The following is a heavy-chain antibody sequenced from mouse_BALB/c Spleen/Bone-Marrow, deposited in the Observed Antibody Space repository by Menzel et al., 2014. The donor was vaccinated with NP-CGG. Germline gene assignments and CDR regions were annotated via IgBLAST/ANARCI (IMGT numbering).Heavy chain of an antibody. CDR3: ARDENVGIYWYFDV. J-gene: IGHJ1*02. CDR1: GFTFTDYY. Sequence: EVKLMESGGGSVQPGGSLRLSCATSGFTFTDYYMSWVRPPPGKALEWLGFIRNKAKGYTTEYSASVKGRFTISRDNSQRILYLQMNTLRAEDSATYYCARDENVGIYWYFDVWGAGTTVIVSS. V-gene: IGHV7-3*02. CDR2: IRNKAKGYTT.